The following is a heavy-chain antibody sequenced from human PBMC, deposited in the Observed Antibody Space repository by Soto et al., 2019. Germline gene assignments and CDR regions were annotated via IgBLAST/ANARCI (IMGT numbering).Heavy chain of an antibody. V-gene: IGHV3-30*18. J-gene: IGHJ6*02. D-gene: IGHD5-12*01. Sequence: PGGSLRLSCAASGFTFSSYGMHWVRHAPGKGLEWVAVISYDGSNTYYADSVKGRFTISRDNSKNTLYLQMNSLRAEDTAVYYCAKVNRVATIGYYYYGMDVWGQGTTVTVSS. CDR1: GFTFSSYG. CDR3: AKVNRVATIGYYYYGMDV. CDR2: ISYDGSNT.